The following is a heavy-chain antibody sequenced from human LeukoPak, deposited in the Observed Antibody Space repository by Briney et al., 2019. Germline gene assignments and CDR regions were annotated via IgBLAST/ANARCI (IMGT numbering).Heavy chain of an antibody. V-gene: IGHV6-1*01. CDR1: GDSVSRNNVA. Sequence: SQTLSLTCAISGDSVSRNNVAWNWVRQSPSRGLEWLGRTFYRSKWYNEYAVSVQSRISINPDTSKNQFSLQLNSVTPEDTAVYYCAIDHDYGAYGTYEDYWGQGTLVTVSS. CDR2: TFYRSKWYN. CDR3: AIDHDYGAYGTYEDY. D-gene: IGHD4-17*01. J-gene: IGHJ4*02.